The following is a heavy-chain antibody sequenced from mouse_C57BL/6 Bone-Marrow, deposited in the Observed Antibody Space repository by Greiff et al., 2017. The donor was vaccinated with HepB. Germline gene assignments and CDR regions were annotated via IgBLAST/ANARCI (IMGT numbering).Heavy chain of an antibody. CDR3: ARCGVYDNVYPIDY. J-gene: IGHJ4*01. Sequence: QVQLQQAGAELARPGASVKLSCKASGYTFTRYGISWVKQSTGQGLEWIGEIYPRSGNTYYNEKFKGKATLTADKSSSTAYMELRSLTSEDSAVYFGARCGVYDNVYPIDYWAKGTPLTVSS. V-gene: IGHV1-81*01. CDR1: GYTFTRYG. D-gene: IGHD1-1*01. CDR2: IYPRSGNT.